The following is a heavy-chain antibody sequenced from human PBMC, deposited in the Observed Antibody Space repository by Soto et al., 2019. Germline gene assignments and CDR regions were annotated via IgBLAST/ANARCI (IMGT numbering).Heavy chain of an antibody. CDR3: ARDFWFEELSGGYYHYATDV. CDR1: GGSFSGYY. D-gene: IGHD3-10*01. CDR2: INHSGST. Sequence: PSETLSLTCAVYGGSFSGYYWSWIRQPPGKGLEWIGEINHSGSTNYNPSLKSRVTISVGTSKNQFSLKLSSVTAADTAVYYCARDFWFEELSGGYYHYATDVWGRGTTVTVSS. J-gene: IGHJ6*02. V-gene: IGHV4-34*01.